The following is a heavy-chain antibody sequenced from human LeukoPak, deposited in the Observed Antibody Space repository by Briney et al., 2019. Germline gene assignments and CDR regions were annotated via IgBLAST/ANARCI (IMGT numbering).Heavy chain of an antibody. J-gene: IGHJ3*01. V-gene: IGHV3-23*01. CDR2: ISGSGSST. D-gene: IGHD5-24*01. CDR1: GFTFSTYA. CDR3: AKEMATIRAFDS. Sequence: GGSLRLSCAASGFTFSTYAMSWVRQAPGKGLEWVSVISGSGSSTYYADSVKGRFTISRDNSKNTLYLQMSSLRAEDTAVYYCAKEMATIRAFDSWGQGTMVTVSS.